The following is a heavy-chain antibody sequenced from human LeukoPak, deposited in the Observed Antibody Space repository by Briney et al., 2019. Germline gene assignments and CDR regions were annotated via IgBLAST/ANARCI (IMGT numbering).Heavy chain of an antibody. CDR1: GGSISSYY. CDR2: IYNSGST. CDR3: ARGGAAPGAFDV. J-gene: IGHJ3*01. Sequence: SETLSLTCTVPGGSISSYYWSWIRQPPGKGLEWIGYIYNSGSTNYNPSLKGRVTISVDTSKNQFSLKLSSVTAADTAVYYCARGGAAPGAFDVWGQGTVVTASS. V-gene: IGHV4-59*01. D-gene: IGHD2-15*01.